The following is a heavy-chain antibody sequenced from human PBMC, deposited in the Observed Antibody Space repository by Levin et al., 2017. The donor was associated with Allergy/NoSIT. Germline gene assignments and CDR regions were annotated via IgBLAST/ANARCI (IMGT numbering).Heavy chain of an antibody. Sequence: SQTLSLTCAISGDSVSSNSAAWNWIRQSPSRGLEWLGRTYYRSKWYNDYAVSVKSRITINPDTSKNQFSLQLNSVTPEDTAVYYCAREVLDSSGWLDAFDIWGQGTMVTVSS. CDR3: AREVLDSSGWLDAFDI. CDR1: GDSVSSNSAA. CDR2: TYYRSKWYN. J-gene: IGHJ3*02. V-gene: IGHV6-1*01. D-gene: IGHD6-19*01.